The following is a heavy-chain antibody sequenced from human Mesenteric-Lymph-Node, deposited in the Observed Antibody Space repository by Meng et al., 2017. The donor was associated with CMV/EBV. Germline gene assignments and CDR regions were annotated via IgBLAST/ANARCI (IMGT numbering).Heavy chain of an antibody. D-gene: IGHD3-10*01. J-gene: IGHJ5*01. Sequence: GESLKISCAASGFSFDNYWMSWVRQVPGKGLEWVAGIKQDGSAKYYVESVKGRFTISRDNAKNSLNLHMNSLRAEDTALYYCARDLGVSVLSRFGGLGWFDSWGQGTQVTVSS. CDR1: GFSFDNYW. CDR3: ARDLGVSVLSRFGGLGWFDS. V-gene: IGHV3-7*01. CDR2: IKQDGSAK.